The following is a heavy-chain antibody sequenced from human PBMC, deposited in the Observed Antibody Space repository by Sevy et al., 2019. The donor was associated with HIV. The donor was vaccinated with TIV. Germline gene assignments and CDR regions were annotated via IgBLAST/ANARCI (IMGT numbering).Heavy chain of an antibody. Sequence: RGSLRLSCAASGFTVSTNYMAWVRQAPGKGLEWISFLFYAGDTYYSDSVKGRFTISTDNSRNTLFLQMNSLRAEDTAFYFCARRSIDDAFDLWGQGTLVTVSS. CDR2: LFYAGDT. CDR3: ARRSIDDAFDL. CDR1: GFTVSTNY. V-gene: IGHV3-53*01. D-gene: IGHD3-16*01. J-gene: IGHJ4*01.